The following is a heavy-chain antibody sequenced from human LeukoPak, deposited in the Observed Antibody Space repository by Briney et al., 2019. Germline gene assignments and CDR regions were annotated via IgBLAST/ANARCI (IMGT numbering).Heavy chain of an antibody. V-gene: IGHV4-30-4*08. CDR1: GGSISSGDYY. Sequence: SSQTLSLTCAVSGGSISSGDYYWSWIRQPRGKGLEWIVYIYYSGSTYYNPSLKSRVTISVDTSKNQFSLKLSSVTAADTAVYYCARDFYRGSFDYWGQGTLVTVST. D-gene: IGHD3-3*01. J-gene: IGHJ4*02. CDR2: IYYSGST. CDR3: ARDFYRGSFDY.